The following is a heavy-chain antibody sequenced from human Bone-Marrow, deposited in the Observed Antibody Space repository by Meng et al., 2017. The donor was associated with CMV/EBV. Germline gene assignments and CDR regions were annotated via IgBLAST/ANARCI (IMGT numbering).Heavy chain of an antibody. CDR2: IHNSGTT. CDR3: ARDRLYCSSSSCYII. D-gene: IGHD2-2*02. CDR1: GDSISSSTYH. J-gene: IGHJ4*02. V-gene: IGHV4-39*07. Sequence: SETLSFTCTVSGDSISSSTYHWGWIRQPPGKGLEWIGSIHNSGTTYYNPSLKSRVTISVDPSKNQFSLKMSSVSAADTAVYYCARDRLYCSSSSCYIIWGQGTLVTVSS.